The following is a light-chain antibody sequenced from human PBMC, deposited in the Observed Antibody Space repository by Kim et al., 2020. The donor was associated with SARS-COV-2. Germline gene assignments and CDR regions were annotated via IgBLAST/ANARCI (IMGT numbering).Light chain of an antibody. J-gene: IGKJ2*01. Sequence: RATNTFKSSHKNRHTSHKQYYLLWYQQQPGLPPKLLIDWASVRESGVPDRFSCSASWTDFTLTLNNLQAEDVAVYFCQQFYSRPPTFGQGTKLEI. CDR1: HKNRHTSHKQYY. CDR3: QQFYSRPPT. CDR2: WAS. V-gene: IGKV4-1*01.